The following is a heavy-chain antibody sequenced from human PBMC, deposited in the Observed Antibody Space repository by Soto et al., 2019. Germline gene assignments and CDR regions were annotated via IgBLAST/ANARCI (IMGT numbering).Heavy chain of an antibody. V-gene: IGHV6-1*01. Sequence: SQTLSLTCAISGPSVSSNSAAWKWIRQSPSRGLEWVGGTYYRSKWYDDYAGSVKSRITINSDRSKNEFSLQLNSVTPEDTAVYYCARIIREGYSYGANWFDPLGEGTLGKVSS. CDR3: ARIIREGYSYGANWFDP. D-gene: IGHD5-18*01. J-gene: IGHJ5*02. CDR2: TYYRSKWYD. CDR1: GPSVSSNSAA.